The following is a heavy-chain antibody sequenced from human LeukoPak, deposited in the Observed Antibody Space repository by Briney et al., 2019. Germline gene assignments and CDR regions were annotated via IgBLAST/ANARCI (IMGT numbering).Heavy chain of an antibody. CDR1: GFSFSSYW. Sequence: GGSLRLSCAASGFSFSSYWVAWVRQATGKALECVANINKDGSEKYYVDSVKDRFTISKDNAKNSLYLQMNSLRPDDTAVYYCATFCAYCYYGMDVWGQGTTVTVSS. J-gene: IGHJ6*02. CDR3: ATFCAYCYYGMDV. CDR2: INKDGSEK. D-gene: IGHD3-16*01. V-gene: IGHV3-7*02.